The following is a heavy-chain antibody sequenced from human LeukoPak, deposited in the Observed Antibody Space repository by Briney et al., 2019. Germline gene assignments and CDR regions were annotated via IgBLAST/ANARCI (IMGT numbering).Heavy chain of an antibody. Sequence: GGSLRLSCAASGFTLSSYAMHWVRQAPGKGLEWVAVISYDGSNKYYADSVKGRFTISRDNSKNTLYLQMNSLRAEDTAVYYCARDQSWYYDSSGCQFDPWGQGTLVTVSS. CDR1: GFTLSSYA. J-gene: IGHJ5*02. V-gene: IGHV3-30-3*01. CDR2: ISYDGSNK. D-gene: IGHD3-22*01. CDR3: ARDQSWYYDSSGCQFDP.